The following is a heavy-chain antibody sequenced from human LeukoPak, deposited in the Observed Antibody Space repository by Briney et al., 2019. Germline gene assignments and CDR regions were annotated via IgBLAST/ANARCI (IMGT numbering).Heavy chain of an antibody. Sequence: KPSGNLFLSCAASGCTLSSYYMSWVRQAPGKGLEWIWVIYYSGSTHYKPSLKSRVTISRDTSKNQFSLKLSSVTAADTAVYYCARVLFLGYCSSTSCYDDAFDIWGQGTMVTVSS. V-gene: IGHV4-59*01. J-gene: IGHJ3*02. CDR3: ARVLFLGYCSSTSCYDDAFDI. CDR1: GCTLSSYY. CDR2: IYYSGST. D-gene: IGHD2-2*01.